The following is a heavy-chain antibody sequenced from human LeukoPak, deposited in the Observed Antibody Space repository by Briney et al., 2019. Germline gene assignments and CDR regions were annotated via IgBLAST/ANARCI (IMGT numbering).Heavy chain of an antibody. Sequence: ASVKVSCKASGYTFTSYGISWVRQAPGQGLEWMGWISAYNGNTNYAQKLQGRVTMTTDTSTSTAYMELRSLRSDDTAVYYCARLRYYDSSGYYNWFDPWGQGTLVTVSS. CDR2: ISAYNGNT. CDR1: GYTFTSYG. D-gene: IGHD3-22*01. CDR3: ARLRYYDSSGYYNWFDP. V-gene: IGHV1-18*01. J-gene: IGHJ5*02.